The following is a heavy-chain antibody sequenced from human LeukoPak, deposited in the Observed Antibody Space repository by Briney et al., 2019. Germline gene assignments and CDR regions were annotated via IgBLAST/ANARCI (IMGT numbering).Heavy chain of an antibody. D-gene: IGHD3-16*01. V-gene: IGHV3-21*01. CDR3: GRAFPPLRTSSAGDL. J-gene: IGHJ1*01. CDR1: GFSFGDYD. CDR2: ISGRSSHI. Sequence: PGGSLRLSCSASGFSFGDYDMNWVRQAPGKGLEWVSAISGRSSHIYYGESVKGRFTISRDNAKNSLYLQMDSLGVEDTAVYYCGRAFPPLRTSSAGDLWGQGTLVIVSS.